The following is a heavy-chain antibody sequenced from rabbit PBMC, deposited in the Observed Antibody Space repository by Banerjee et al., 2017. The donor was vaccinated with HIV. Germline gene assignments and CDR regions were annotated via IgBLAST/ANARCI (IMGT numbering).Heavy chain of an antibody. D-gene: IGHD1-1*01. CDR2: IYPDYGST. V-gene: IGHV1S7*01. CDR1: GFSFSSYY. J-gene: IGHJ4*01. CDR3: VRGAYASSSGGYLVDYFNL. Sequence: QLKESGGGLVQPEGSLTLTCTASGFSFSSYYMSWVRQAPGKGLEWIGYIYPDYGSTWYATWANGRFTISSHNAQNTLYLQLNSLTAADTATYFCVRGAYASSSGGYLVDYFNLWGPGTLVTVS.